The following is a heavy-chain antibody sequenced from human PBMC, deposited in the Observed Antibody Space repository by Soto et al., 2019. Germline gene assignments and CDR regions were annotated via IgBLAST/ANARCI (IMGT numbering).Heavy chain of an antibody. V-gene: IGHV3-48*03. Sequence: GGSLRLSCAASGFTFDNYEMNWVRQAPGKGLEWVSYISSVGSTIYYADSVKGRFTISRDNAKNSLFLQMNSLRAEDTAVYYCAKEATNINNFHYWGQGTLVTVSS. CDR1: GFTFDNYE. J-gene: IGHJ4*02. D-gene: IGHD5-12*01. CDR2: ISSVGSTI. CDR3: AKEATNINNFHY.